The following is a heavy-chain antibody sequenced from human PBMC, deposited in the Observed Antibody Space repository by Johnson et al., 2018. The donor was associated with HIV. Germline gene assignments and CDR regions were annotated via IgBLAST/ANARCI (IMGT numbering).Heavy chain of an antibody. Sequence: EVQLLESGGGLVQPGGSLILSCAASGFTFSSYAMHWVRQAPGKGLEWVSGINWNGGSTGSADSVTGRFIISRDNAKNTLSLQMNSLRAEDTAVYYCASREWGGAFDIWGQGTMVTVYS. CDR2: INWNGGST. V-gene: IGHV3-20*04. J-gene: IGHJ3*02. CDR1: GFTFSSYA. D-gene: IGHD3-3*01. CDR3: ASREWGGAFDI.